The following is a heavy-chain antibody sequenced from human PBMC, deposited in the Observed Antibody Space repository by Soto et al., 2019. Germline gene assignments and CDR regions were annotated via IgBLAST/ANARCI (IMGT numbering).Heavy chain of an antibody. J-gene: IGHJ4*02. CDR1: GFTFSSYS. Sequence: GSLRLSCVASGFTFSSYSMSWVRQAPGKGLEWVSGFRAGGDDGTTYYADSVKGRFTISRDNSKNTLFLQMNSLRAEDTAIYYCAKKVNSGSGSQYFDYFGQGTLVTVSS. CDR2: FRAGGDDGTT. V-gene: IGHV3-23*01. D-gene: IGHD3-10*01. CDR3: AKKVNSGSGSQYFDY.